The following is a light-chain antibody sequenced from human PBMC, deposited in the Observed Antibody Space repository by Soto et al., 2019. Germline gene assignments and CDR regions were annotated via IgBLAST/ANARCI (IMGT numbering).Light chain of an antibody. CDR3: MQGTHWPPT. Sequence: DVVMTQSPLSLPVTLGQPASISCRSSQSLVYSDGNTYLNWYQQRPGQSPRRLIYQVSNRDSGVPDRFSSGGSGTDFTLKVSRVEAEDVGVYYCMQGTHWPPTFGQGTKVEIK. CDR2: QVS. V-gene: IGKV2-30*01. J-gene: IGKJ1*01. CDR1: QSLVYSDGNTY.